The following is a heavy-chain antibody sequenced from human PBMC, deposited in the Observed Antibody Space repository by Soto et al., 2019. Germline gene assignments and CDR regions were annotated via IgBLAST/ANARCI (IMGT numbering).Heavy chain of an antibody. J-gene: IGHJ6*02. Sequence: ASVKVSCKASGYTFTSYGISWVRQAPGQGLEWMGWISAYNGNTNYAQKLQGRVTMTTDTSTSTAYMELRSLRSDDTAVYYSEREPSRWNRYSSGMNVWGQGTKVTVSS. CDR2: ISAYNGNT. CDR1: GYTFTSYG. CDR3: EREPSRWNRYSSGMNV. V-gene: IGHV1-18*01. D-gene: IGHD1-1*01.